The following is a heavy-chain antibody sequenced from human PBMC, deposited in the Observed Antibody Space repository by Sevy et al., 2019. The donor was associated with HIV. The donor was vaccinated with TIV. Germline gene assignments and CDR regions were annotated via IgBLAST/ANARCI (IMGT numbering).Heavy chain of an antibody. CDR1: GFTFTLYA. D-gene: IGHD2-21*02. CDR2: ISYSGTNK. Sequence: GGSLRLSCAASGFTFTLYAIHWVRLAPGKGLEWVALISYSGTNKYYADSVKGRFTISRDDSKNTAYLRMNNLRTDDTAVYYCARVAVEYCTDDCYHRFDYWGQGTQVTVSS. CDR3: ARVAVEYCTDDCYHRFDY. V-gene: IGHV3-30-3*01. J-gene: IGHJ4*02.